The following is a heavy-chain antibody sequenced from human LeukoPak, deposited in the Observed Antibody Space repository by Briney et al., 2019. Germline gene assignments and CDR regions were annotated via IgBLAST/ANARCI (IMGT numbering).Heavy chain of an antibody. CDR2: ISGSGSTI. CDR1: GFTFSSYE. Sequence: AGGSLKLSCAASGFTFSSYEMNWVRQAPGKGLEWLSYISGSGSTIFYADSVKGRFTISRDNAKDSLYLQMNSLRAEDTAVYHCASESVVVTNALDYWGQGTLVTVSS. CDR3: ASESVVVTNALDY. D-gene: IGHD2-21*02. J-gene: IGHJ4*02. V-gene: IGHV3-48*03.